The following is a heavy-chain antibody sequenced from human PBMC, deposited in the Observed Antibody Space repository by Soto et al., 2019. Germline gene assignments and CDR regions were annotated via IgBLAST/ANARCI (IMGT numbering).Heavy chain of an antibody. CDR2: IIPILGIA. Sequence: SVKVSCKASGGTFSSYTISWVRQAPGQGLEWMGRIIPILGIANYAQKFQGRVTITADKSTSTAYMELSSLRSEDTAVYYCARAVVVVAATRLLDYWGQGTLVTVSS. D-gene: IGHD2-15*01. CDR3: ARAVVVVAATRLLDY. CDR1: GGTFSSYT. V-gene: IGHV1-69*02. J-gene: IGHJ4*02.